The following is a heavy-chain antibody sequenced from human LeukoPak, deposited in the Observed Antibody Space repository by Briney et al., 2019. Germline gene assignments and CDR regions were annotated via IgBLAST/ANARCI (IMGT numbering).Heavy chain of an antibody. J-gene: IGHJ5*02. CDR3: ARGFRFRGPWFDP. CDR2: INHSGST. CDR1: GGSFSGYY. Sequence: PSETLSLTCAVYGGSFSGYYWSWIRQPPGKGLEWIGEINHSGSTNYNPSLKSRVTISVDTSKNQFSLKLSSVTAADTAVYYCARGFRFRGPWFDPWGQGTLVTVSS. V-gene: IGHV4-34*01.